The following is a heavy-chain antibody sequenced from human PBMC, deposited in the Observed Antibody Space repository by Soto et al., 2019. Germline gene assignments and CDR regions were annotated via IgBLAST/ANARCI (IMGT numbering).Heavy chain of an antibody. CDR1: GYSFTRYW. CDR3: ARRRASWSGPKNAFDI. J-gene: IGHJ3*02. CDR2: IYPGDSDN. Sequence: GESLKISCKGSGYSFTRYWIGWVRQMPGKGLEWMGIIYPGDSDNRYSPSFQGQVTISADKSISTAYPQWSSLKASDTARYYCARRRASWSGPKNAFDIWGQVTMVTVSS. V-gene: IGHV5-51*01. D-gene: IGHD3-3*01.